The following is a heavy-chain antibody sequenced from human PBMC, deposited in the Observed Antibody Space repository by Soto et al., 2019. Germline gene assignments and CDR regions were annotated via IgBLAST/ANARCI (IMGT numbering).Heavy chain of an antibody. CDR1: GYTFTSYY. V-gene: IGHV1-2*04. CDR3: ARGNYDFWNPGYYHYYYYYGMDV. Sequence: ASVKVSFKASGYTFTSYYMHWVRQAPGQGLEWMGWINPNSGGTNYAQKFQGWVTMTRDTSISTAYMELSRLRSDDTAVYYCARGNYDFWNPGYYHYYYYYGMDVWGQGTTVTVSS. D-gene: IGHD3-3*01. CDR2: INPNSGGT. J-gene: IGHJ6*02.